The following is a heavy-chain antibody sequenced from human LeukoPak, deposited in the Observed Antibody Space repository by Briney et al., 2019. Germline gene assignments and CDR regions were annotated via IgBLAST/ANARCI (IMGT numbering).Heavy chain of an antibody. V-gene: IGHV3-48*01. D-gene: IGHD2-8*01. CDR2: ISNSGSSI. Sequence: PGGSLRLSCAASGFTFSSYSMNWVRQAPGKGLGWVSYISNSGSSIDYADSVKGRFTISRDNAKNSLYLRMNSLRAEDTAVYYCAGYCTIGVCYSRWGKGTTVTVSS. J-gene: IGHJ6*04. CDR1: GFTFSSYS. CDR3: AGYCTIGVCYSR.